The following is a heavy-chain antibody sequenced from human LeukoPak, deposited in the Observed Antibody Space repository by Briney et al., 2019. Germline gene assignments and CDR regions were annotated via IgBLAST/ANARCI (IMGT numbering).Heavy chain of an antibody. D-gene: IGHD3-10*01. J-gene: IGHJ4*02. V-gene: IGHV4-38-2*01. CDR3: ARPGARGSVDY. CDR1: GYSISSGYY. Sequence: SETLSLTCAVSGYSISSGYYWGWIRQPPGKGLEWIGSIYHSGSTYYNPSLKSRVTISVDTSKNQFSLKLSSVTAADTAAYYCARPGARGSVDYWGQGTLVTVSS. CDR2: IYHSGST.